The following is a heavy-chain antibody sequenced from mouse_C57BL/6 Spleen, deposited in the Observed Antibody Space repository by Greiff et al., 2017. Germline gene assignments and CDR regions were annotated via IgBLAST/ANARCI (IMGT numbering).Heavy chain of an antibody. CDR1: GYTFTDHT. CDR3: ARTYYDYDGFAY. V-gene: IGHV1-78*01. CDR2: IYPRDGST. J-gene: IGHJ3*01. D-gene: IGHD2-4*01. Sequence: QVQLQQSDAELVKPGASVKISCKVSGYTFTDHTIHWMKQRPEQGLEWIGYIYPRDGSTKYNEEFKGKATFTADKSSSTAYMQLNSLTSEDSAVYFCARTYYDYDGFAYWGQGTLVTVSA.